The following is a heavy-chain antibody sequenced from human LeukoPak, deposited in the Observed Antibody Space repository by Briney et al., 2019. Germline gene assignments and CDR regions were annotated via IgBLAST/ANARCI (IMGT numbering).Heavy chain of an antibody. Sequence: PSETLSLTCAVYGGSFSGYYWIWIRQSPGKGLEWIGEINHSGKTNYKPSLKSRVTISIDASKSQVSLKVSSVTAADSAVYYCARGDYSNNGQIYYSGMDVWGQGTTVTVSS. J-gene: IGHJ6*02. CDR3: ARGDYSNNGQIYYSGMDV. CDR2: INHSGKT. D-gene: IGHD4-11*01. CDR1: GGSFSGYY. V-gene: IGHV4-34*01.